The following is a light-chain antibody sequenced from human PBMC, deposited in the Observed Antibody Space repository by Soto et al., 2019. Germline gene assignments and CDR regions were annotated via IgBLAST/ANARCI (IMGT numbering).Light chain of an antibody. J-gene: IGLJ1*01. CDR2: DVS. V-gene: IGLV2-14*03. CDR3: SSYTSSSTLYV. CDR1: SSDVGGYDY. Sequence: QSALTQPASVSGFPGQSITISCTGTSSDVGGYDYVSWYQHHPGKAPKLMISDVSNRPSGISNRFSGSKSGNTASLTISGLQAEDEADYYCSSYTSSSTLYVFGTGTKLTVL.